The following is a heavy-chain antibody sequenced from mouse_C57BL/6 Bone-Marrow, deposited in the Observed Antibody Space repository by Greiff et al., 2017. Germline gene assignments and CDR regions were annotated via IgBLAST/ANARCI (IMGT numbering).Heavy chain of an antibody. CDR2: IHPNSGST. CDR1: GYTFTSYW. V-gene: IGHV1-64*01. CDR3: ARRTTVVASYYFDY. J-gene: IGHJ2*01. Sequence: QVQLQQPGAELVKPGASVKLSCKASGYTFTSYWMHWVKQRPGQGLEWIGMIHPNSGSTNYNEKFKSKATLTVDKSSSTAYMQLSSLTSEDSAVYDCARRTTVVASYYFDYWGQGTTLTVSS. D-gene: IGHD1-1*01.